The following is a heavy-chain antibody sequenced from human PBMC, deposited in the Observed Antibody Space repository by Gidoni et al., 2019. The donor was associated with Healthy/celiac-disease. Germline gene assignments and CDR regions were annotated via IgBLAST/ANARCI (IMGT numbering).Heavy chain of an antibody. D-gene: IGHD6-19*01. Sequence: QITLKESGPTLVNPTQTLTLTCTFSGFSLSTSGVGVGWIRQPPGKALEWLALIYWDDDKRYSPSLKSRLTITKDTSKNQVVLTMTNMDPVDTATYYCAHRRIAVAGTGKAEYFQHWGQGTLVTVSS. CDR2: IYWDDDK. V-gene: IGHV2-5*02. CDR3: AHRRIAVAGTGKAEYFQH. CDR1: GFSLSTSGVG. J-gene: IGHJ1*01.